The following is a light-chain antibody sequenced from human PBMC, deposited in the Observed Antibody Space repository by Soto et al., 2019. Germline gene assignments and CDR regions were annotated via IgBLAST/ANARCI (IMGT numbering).Light chain of an antibody. J-gene: IGKJ2*01. CDR2: AAS. CDR1: QSISSY. CDR3: QQSYSIFRT. V-gene: IGKV1-39*01. Sequence: DIQMTQSPSSLSASVGDRVTITCRASQSISSYLNWYQQKPGKAPKLLIYAASNLQSGVPSRFSGSGPGTDFTLTISSLQPEDFATYYCQQSYSIFRTFGQGTKVDIK.